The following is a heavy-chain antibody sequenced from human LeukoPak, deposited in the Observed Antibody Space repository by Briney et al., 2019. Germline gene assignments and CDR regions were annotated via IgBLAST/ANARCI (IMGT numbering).Heavy chain of an antibody. CDR2: INTNTGNP. D-gene: IGHD6-19*01. J-gene: IGHJ4*02. CDR3: ARTKYSSGWYVVVHLD. Sequence: GASVKVSCKASGYTFTSYAMNWVRQAPGQGLERMGWINTNTGNPTYAQGFTGRFVFSLDTSVSTAYLQISSLKAEDTAVYYCARTKYSSGWYVVVHLDWGQGTLVTVSS. V-gene: IGHV7-4-1*02. CDR1: GYTFTSYA.